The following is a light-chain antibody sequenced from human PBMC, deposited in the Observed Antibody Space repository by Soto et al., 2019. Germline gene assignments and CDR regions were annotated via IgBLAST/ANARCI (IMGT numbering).Light chain of an antibody. CDR3: CSYGGSSTYV. CDR1: SNDVGNYNL. Sequence: QSALTQPASVSGSPGQSITISCTGTSNDVGNYNLVSWYQQHPGKAPKLVIYEGSLRPSGISNRFSGSKSGNTASLTISGLQAEDEADYYCCSYGGSSTYVFGTGTKLTVL. J-gene: IGLJ1*01. V-gene: IGLV2-23*01. CDR2: EGS.